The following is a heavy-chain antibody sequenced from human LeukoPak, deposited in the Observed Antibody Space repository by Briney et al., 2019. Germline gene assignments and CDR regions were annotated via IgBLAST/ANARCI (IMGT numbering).Heavy chain of an antibody. Sequence: GGSLRLSCAASGFAFSSYAMNWVRQAPGKGLEWVSAISGGGSSTYYADSVKGRFTISRDNSKNTLYLQMNSLRAEDTALYYCAKIRSSGYYGEFDYWGQGTLVTVSS. CDR3: AKIRSSGYYGEFDY. D-gene: IGHD3-22*01. J-gene: IGHJ4*02. CDR2: ISGGGSST. CDR1: GFAFSSYA. V-gene: IGHV3-23*01.